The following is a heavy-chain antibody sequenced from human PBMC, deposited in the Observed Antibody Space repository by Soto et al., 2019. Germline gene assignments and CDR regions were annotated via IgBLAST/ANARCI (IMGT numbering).Heavy chain of an antibody. CDR3: ARGALSYYDSSGYYSGAAFDI. V-gene: IGHV1-18*01. CDR1: GYTFTSYG. CDR2: ISAYNGNT. D-gene: IGHD3-22*01. J-gene: IGHJ3*02. Sequence: QVQLVQSGAEVKKPGASVKVSCKASGYTFTSYGISWVRQAPVQGLEWMGRISAYNGNTNYAQKLQGRVTMTTDTSTSTAYMELRSLRSDDTAVYYCARGALSYYDSSGYYSGAAFDIWGQGTMVTVSS.